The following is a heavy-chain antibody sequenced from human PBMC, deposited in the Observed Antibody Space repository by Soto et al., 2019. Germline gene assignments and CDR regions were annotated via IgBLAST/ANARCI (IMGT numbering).Heavy chain of an antibody. CDR2: INHSGST. Sequence: SETLSLTCAVYGGSFSGYYWSWIRQPPGKGLEWIGEINHSGSTNYNPSLKSRVTISVDTSKNQFSLKLSSVTAADTAVYYCARGGAIFGAVRTYGMDVWGQGTTVTVSS. CDR3: ARGGAIFGAVRTYGMDV. J-gene: IGHJ6*02. V-gene: IGHV4-34*01. CDR1: GGSFSGYY. D-gene: IGHD3-3*01.